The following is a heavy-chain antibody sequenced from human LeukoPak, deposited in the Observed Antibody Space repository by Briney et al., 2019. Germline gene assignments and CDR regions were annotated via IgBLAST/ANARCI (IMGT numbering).Heavy chain of an antibody. CDR3: ATSGIPDAFDI. J-gene: IGHJ3*02. CDR1: GFTFSSYA. V-gene: IGHV3-30-3*01. CDR2: ISYDGSNK. Sequence: GGSLRLSCAASGFTFSSYAMHWVRQAPGKGLEWVAVISYDGSNKYYADSVKGRFTISRDNSKNTLYLQMNSLRAEDTAVYYCATSGIPDAFDIWGQGTMVTVSS. D-gene: IGHD6-13*01.